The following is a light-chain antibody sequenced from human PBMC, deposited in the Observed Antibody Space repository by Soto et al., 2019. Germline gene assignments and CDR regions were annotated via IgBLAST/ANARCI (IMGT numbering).Light chain of an antibody. Sequence: EIVMTQSPATLSVSPGERATLSCRASQSVGSHLAWYQQRPGQAPRLLIYGASYRATGVPARFSGSGSGTDFTLTISSLQSEDFATYYCQQLSRYPSTFGGGTKVEIK. V-gene: IGKV3-15*01. J-gene: IGKJ4*01. CDR1: QSVGSH. CDR2: GAS. CDR3: QQLSRYPST.